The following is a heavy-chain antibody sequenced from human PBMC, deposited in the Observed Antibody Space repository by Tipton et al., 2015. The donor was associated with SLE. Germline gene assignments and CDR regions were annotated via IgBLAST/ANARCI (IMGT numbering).Heavy chain of an antibody. V-gene: IGHV4-31*03. CDR2: IYYTGTT. CDR1: SDSISSGESY. D-gene: IGHD6-6*01. CDR3: ARASSIAARYFYYYMDV. Sequence: LRLSCTVSSDSISSGESYWSWIRQHPGKGLEWVGYIYYTGTTYYNPSLKSRATISVDTSKNQFSLSLNSMTAADTAVYYCARASSIAARYFYYYMDVWGKGTAVTVSS. J-gene: IGHJ6*03.